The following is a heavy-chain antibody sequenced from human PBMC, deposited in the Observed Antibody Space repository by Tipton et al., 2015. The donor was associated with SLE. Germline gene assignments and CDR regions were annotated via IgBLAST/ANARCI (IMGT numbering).Heavy chain of an antibody. J-gene: IGHJ4*02. V-gene: IGHV1-18*01. Sequence: QLVQPGAEVKMPGASVKVSCKASGYTFSKNAITWVRQAPGQGLEWMGWISNYNGNTNYAQSFQDRVTMTTDTSTNTAYMELRNLRSDDTALYYCAREDTNGYSADWGQGTLVTVSS. CDR3: AREDTNGYSAD. CDR2: ISNYNGNT. CDR1: GYTFSKNA. D-gene: IGHD2-8*01.